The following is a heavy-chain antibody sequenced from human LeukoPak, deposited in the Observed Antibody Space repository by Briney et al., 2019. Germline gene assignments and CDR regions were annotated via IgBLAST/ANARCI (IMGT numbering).Heavy chain of an antibody. J-gene: IGHJ6*03. V-gene: IGHV3-30*02. CDR1: GFTFSSYG. Sequence: RSGGSLRLSCAASGFTFSSYGMHWVRQAPGKGLEWVAFIRYDGSNKYYADSVKGRFTISRDNSKNTLYLQMNSLRAEDTAVYYCAKDPLSGPIYYYYMDVWGKGTTVTVSS. D-gene: IGHD3-10*01. CDR2: IRYDGSNK. CDR3: AKDPLSGPIYYYYMDV.